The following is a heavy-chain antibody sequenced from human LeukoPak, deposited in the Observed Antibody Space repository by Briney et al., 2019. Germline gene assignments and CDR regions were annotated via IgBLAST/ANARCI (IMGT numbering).Heavy chain of an antibody. CDR3: ARSLGATTGYYYYYYMDV. Sequence: SVKVSCKACGGTFSSYTISWVRQAPGQGIEWMGRIIPVLGIANYAQKFQGRVTITADKSTSTAYMELSSLRSEDTAVYYCARSLGATTGYYYYYYMDVWGKGTTVTVSS. V-gene: IGHV1-69*02. CDR2: IIPVLGIA. CDR1: GGTFSSYT. J-gene: IGHJ6*03. D-gene: IGHD1-26*01.